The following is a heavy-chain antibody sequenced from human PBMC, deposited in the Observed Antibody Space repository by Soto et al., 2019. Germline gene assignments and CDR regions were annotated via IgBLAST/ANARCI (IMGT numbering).Heavy chain of an antibody. D-gene: IGHD3-3*01. CDR1: GYTFTSYD. J-gene: IGHJ5*02. CDR3: ARAWEDDFWSGYFPRYNWFDP. CDR2: MNPNSGNT. Sequence: ASVKVSCKASGYTFTSYDINWVRQATGQGLEWMGWMNPNSGNTGYAQKFQGRVTMTRNTSISTAYMELSSLRSEDTAVYYCARAWEDDFWSGYFPRYNWFDPWGQGTQVTVSS. V-gene: IGHV1-8*01.